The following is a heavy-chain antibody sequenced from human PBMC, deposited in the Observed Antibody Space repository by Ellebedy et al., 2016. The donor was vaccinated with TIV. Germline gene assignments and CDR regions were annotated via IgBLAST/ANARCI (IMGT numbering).Heavy chain of an antibody. CDR2: ISESAAHT. J-gene: IGHJ1*01. V-gene: IGHV3-23*01. CDR1: GFTFSTYS. D-gene: IGHD6-6*01. CDR3: IFKGMSARLY. Sequence: GESLKISCAASGFTFSTYSMTWVRQAPGRGLEWVSAISESAAHTHYADSVKGRFTVSRDNSKNTLYLQMNRLRAEDTAVYYCIFKGMSARLYWGQGTQVTVSS.